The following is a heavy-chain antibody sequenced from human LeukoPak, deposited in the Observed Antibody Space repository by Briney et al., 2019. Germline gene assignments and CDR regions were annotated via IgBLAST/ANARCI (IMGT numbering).Heavy chain of an antibody. CDR2: IYYQGST. CDR3: ARRAYDFWSGSPRYYYYYYMDV. CDR1: GPSISGYY. J-gene: IGHJ6*03. D-gene: IGHD3-3*01. Sequence: SETLSLTCAVSGPSISGYYWIGLRQPPGKGLEGSGYIYYQGSTKYNASLKSRVTISVDTPKKQVSLKLSSVTAADTAVYYCARRAYDFWSGSPRYYYYYYMDVWGKGTTVTVSS. V-gene: IGHV4-59*08.